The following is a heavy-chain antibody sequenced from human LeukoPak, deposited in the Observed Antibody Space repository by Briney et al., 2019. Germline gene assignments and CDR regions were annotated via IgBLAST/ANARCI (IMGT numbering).Heavy chain of an antibody. CDR3: ARAFWYYDSSGYLYYFDY. J-gene: IGHJ4*02. V-gene: IGHV4-59*01. CDR1: GCTISSYY. Sequence: SETLSLTCTVSGCTISSYYWSWIRQPPGKGLEWIGYIYYSGSTNYNPSLKSRVTISVDTSKNQFSLQLSSVTAADTAVYYCARAFWYYDSSGYLYYFDYWGQGTLVTVSS. CDR2: IYYSGST. D-gene: IGHD3-22*01.